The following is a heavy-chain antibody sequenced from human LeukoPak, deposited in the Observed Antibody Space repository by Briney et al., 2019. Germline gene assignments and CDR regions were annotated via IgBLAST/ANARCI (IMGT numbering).Heavy chain of an antibody. V-gene: IGHV3-7*01. CDR3: AKSEQWLVEGVFDY. Sequence: RGSLRLSCAASGFTFSSYWMSWVRQAPGKGLEWVANIKQDGSEKYYVDSVKGRFTISRDNAKNSLYLQMNSLRAEDTAVYYCAKSEQWLVEGVFDYWGQGTLVTVSS. D-gene: IGHD6-19*01. J-gene: IGHJ4*02. CDR1: GFTFSSYW. CDR2: IKQDGSEK.